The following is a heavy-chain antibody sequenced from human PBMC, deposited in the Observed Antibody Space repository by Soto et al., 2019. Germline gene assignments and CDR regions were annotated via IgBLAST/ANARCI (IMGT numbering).Heavy chain of an antibody. CDR1: GGSISSYY. CDR2: IYYSGST. D-gene: IGHD2-15*01. CDR3: ARGYCSGGSCFPRWYFDL. V-gene: IGHV4-59*01. J-gene: IGHJ2*01. Sequence: QVQLQESGPGLVKPSETLSLTCTVSGGSISSYYWSWIRQPPGKGLEWIGYIYYSGSTNYNPSLKIRVTISVDTSKNQFSLKLSSVTAADTAVYYCARGYCSGGSCFPRWYFDLWGRGTLVTVSS.